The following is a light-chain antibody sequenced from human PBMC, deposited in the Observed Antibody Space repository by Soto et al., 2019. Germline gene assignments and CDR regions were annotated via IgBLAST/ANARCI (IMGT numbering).Light chain of an antibody. J-gene: IGLJ3*02. V-gene: IGLV1-47*01. Sequence: QAVVTQPPSASGTPGQRVTISCSGSSSNIVTNHVYWYQHLPGTAPKLLIYRNSLRPSGVPDRFSGSKSGTSASLAISGIRSEDEADYYCAAWDDSLSGWVFGGGTQLTVL. CDR1: SSNIVTNH. CDR2: RNS. CDR3: AAWDDSLSGWV.